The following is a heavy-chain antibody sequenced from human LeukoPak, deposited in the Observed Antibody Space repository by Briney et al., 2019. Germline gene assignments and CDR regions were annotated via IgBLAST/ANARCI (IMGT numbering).Heavy chain of an antibody. CDR2: ISWNSGSI. J-gene: IGHJ4*02. Sequence: GRSLRLSCEASGFTFDDYAMHWVRQAPGKGLEWVSGISWNSGSIGYADSVKGRFTISRDNAKNSLYLQMNSLRAEDTALYYCAKDETGTTFAGFDYWGQGTLVTVSS. V-gene: IGHV3-9*01. CDR1: GFTFDDYA. CDR3: AKDETGTTFAGFDY. D-gene: IGHD1-7*01.